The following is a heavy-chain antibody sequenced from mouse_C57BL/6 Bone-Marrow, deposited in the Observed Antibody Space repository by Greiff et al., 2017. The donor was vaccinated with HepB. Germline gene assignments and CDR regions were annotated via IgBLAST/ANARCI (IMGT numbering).Heavy chain of an antibody. J-gene: IGHJ2*01. CDR1: GFTFSNYW. CDR3: TGGGMGDYDDLFFDY. Sequence: EVKVVESGGGLVQPGGSMKLSCVASGFTFSNYWMNWVRQSPEKGLEWVAQIRLKSDNYATHYAESVKGRFTISRDDSKSSVYLQMNNLRAEDTGIYYCTGGGMGDYDDLFFDYWGQGTTLTVSS. CDR2: IRLKSDNYAT. D-gene: IGHD2-4*01. V-gene: IGHV6-3*01.